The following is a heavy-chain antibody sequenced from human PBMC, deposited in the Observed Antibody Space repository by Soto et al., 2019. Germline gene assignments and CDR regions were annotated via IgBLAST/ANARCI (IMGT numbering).Heavy chain of an antibody. D-gene: IGHD6-19*01. CDR2: IWYDGSNK. CDR3: ARDRPSIAVAPIRGDAFDI. CDR1: GFTFSSYG. V-gene: IGHV3-33*01. Sequence: QVQLVESGGGVVQPGRSLRLSCAASGFTFSSYGMHWVRQAPGKGLEWVAVIWYDGSNKYYADSVKGRFTISRDNSKNTLYLQMNSLRAEDTAVYYCARDRPSIAVAPIRGDAFDIWGQGTMVTVSS. J-gene: IGHJ3*02.